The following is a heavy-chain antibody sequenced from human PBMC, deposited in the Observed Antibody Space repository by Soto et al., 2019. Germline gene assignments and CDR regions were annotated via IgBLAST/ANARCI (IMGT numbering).Heavy chain of an antibody. CDR3: ARSSDSSGWYPEYFQH. Sequence: SLTCTVSGGSISSYYWSWIRQPPGKGLEWIGYIYYSGSTNYNPSLKSRVTISVDTSKNQFSLKLSSVTAADTAVYYCARSSDSSGWYPEYFQHWGQGTLVTVSS. CDR1: GGSISSYY. J-gene: IGHJ1*01. CDR2: IYYSGST. D-gene: IGHD6-19*01. V-gene: IGHV4-59*01.